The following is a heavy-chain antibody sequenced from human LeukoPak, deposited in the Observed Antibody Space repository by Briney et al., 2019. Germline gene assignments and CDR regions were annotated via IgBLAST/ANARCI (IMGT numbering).Heavy chain of an antibody. V-gene: IGHV4-4*07. Sequence: SETLSLTCTVSVYSISSGYYWGWIRQPAGKGLEWIGRIYTSGSTNYNPSLKSRVTMSVDTSKNQFSLKLSSVTAADTAVYYCARAGRYFDWADAFDIWGQGTMVTVSS. CDR3: ARAGRYFDWADAFDI. J-gene: IGHJ3*02. D-gene: IGHD3-9*01. CDR1: VYSISSGYY. CDR2: IYTSGST.